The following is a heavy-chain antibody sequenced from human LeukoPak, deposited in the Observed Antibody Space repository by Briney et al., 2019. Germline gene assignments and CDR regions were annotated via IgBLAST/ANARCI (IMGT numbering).Heavy chain of an antibody. CDR1: GFTLSIYS. CDR2: ISSTSTYI. J-gene: IGHJ6*03. Sequence: PGGSLRLSCAASGFTLSIYSLTWVRQAPGKGLEWVSSISSTSTYIYHADSVKGRFTIARDNAQNSLYLQMNSLRAEDTAVYSCARVAAGAERHTLHYHYMDVWGKGTTVTVSS. CDR3: ARVAAGAERHTLHYHYMDV. V-gene: IGHV3-21*01. D-gene: IGHD6-13*01.